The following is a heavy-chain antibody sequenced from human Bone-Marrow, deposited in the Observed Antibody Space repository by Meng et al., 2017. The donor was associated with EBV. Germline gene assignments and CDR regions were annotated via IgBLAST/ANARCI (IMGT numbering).Heavy chain of an antibody. D-gene: IGHD3-22*01. CDR3: AREPLDYYDSSGSFDY. CDR2: ISYDGSNK. J-gene: IGHJ4*02. V-gene: IGHV3-30-3*01. CDR1: GFPFSSYA. Sequence: QVQLLESGGGVVQPGRSLRLSCAASGFPFSSYAMHWVRQAPGKGLEWVAVISYDGSNKYYADSVKGRFTISRDNSKNTLYLQMNSLRAEDTAVYYCAREPLDYYDSSGSFDYWGQGTLVTVAS.